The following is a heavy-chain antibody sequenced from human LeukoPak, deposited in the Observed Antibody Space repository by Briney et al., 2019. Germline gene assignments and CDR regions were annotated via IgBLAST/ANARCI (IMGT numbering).Heavy chain of an antibody. V-gene: IGHV4-31*03. CDR1: AASISSGGYY. Sequence: SETLSFTCTVSAASISSGGYYWPWLRQNPGKSLEWIGYIYYSGSTHYNPSLKSRLTISIDTSKNQFSLKLSSVTAADTAVYYWARSTDMVRGVIGYWGEGTLVTVSS. J-gene: IGHJ4*02. CDR3: ARSTDMVRGVIGY. CDR2: IYYSGST. D-gene: IGHD3-10*01.